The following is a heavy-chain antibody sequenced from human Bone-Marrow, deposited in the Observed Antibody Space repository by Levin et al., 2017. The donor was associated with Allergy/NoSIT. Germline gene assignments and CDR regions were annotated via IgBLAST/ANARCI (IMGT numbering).Heavy chain of an antibody. CDR1: NGSISTFY. V-gene: IGHV4-59*01. Sequence: PSETLSLTCTISNGSISTFYWCWMRQAPGKGLEWIGYIYSTGLTNSNPSLKSRVTISTDMSKNLFSLKLSFVTAADTAVYYCAREKGTKLDSWGQGTLVTVSS. J-gene: IGHJ4*02. CDR2: IYSTGLT. CDR3: AREKGTKLDS. D-gene: IGHD2-8*01.